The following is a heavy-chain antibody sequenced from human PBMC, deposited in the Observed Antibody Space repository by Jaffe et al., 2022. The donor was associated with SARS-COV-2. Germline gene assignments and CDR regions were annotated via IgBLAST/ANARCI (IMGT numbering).Heavy chain of an antibody. V-gene: IGHV3-23*04. CDR1: GFTFSSYT. D-gene: IGHD3-22*01. J-gene: IGHJ3*02. Sequence: EVQLVESGGGLVQPGESLRVSCAASGFTFSSYTMSWVRQAPGKGLEWVSGISGRGGSSYYADSVKGRFTISRDNSKNTLFLQMSSLRAEDTAVYYCATGFYDAIGIVAFDMWGQGTMVTVSS. CDR2: ISGRGGSS. CDR3: ATGFYDAIGIVAFDM.